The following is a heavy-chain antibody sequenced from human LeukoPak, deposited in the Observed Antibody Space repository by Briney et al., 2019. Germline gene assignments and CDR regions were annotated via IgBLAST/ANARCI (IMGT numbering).Heavy chain of an antibody. V-gene: IGHV3-21*01. CDR2: ISSSSSYI. Sequence: GGSLRLSCAASGFTFSSYSMNWVRQAPGKGLEWVSSISSSSSYIYYADSVKGRFTISRDNAKNSLYLQMNSLRAEDTAVHYCARDGLRIQLWSSVPDYWGQGTLVTVSS. CDR1: GFTFSSYS. J-gene: IGHJ4*02. CDR3: ARDGLRIQLWSSVPDY. D-gene: IGHD5-18*01.